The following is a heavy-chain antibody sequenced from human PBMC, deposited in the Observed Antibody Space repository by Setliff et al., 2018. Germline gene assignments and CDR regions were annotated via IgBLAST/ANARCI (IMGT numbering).Heavy chain of an antibody. J-gene: IGHJ4*02. D-gene: IGHD1-1*01. CDR2: IYYRGDT. V-gene: IGHV4-39*01. CDR3: ARTGTYRYFDY. CDR1: GASLNSGTYY. Sequence: SETLSLTCTVSGASLNSGTYYWGWIRQPPGKGLEWIGRIYYRGDTYYNPSLKGRLTISVDTAQNQFSLRLTSVTAADTAVYYCARTGTYRYFDYWGQGALVTVS.